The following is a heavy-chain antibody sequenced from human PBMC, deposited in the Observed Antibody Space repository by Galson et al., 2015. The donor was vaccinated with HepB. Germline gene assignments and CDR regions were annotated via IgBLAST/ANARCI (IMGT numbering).Heavy chain of an antibody. V-gene: IGHV3-30*18. J-gene: IGHJ4*02. CDR3: AKEGGSTANPFDY. CDR1: GFTFSSYG. Sequence: SLRLSCAASGFTFSSYGTHWVRQAPGKGLEWVAVISYDGSNKYYADSVKGRFTISRDNSKNTLYLQMNSLRAEDTAVYYCAKEGGSTANPFDYWGQGTLVTVSS. CDR2: ISYDGSNK. D-gene: IGHD5-18*01.